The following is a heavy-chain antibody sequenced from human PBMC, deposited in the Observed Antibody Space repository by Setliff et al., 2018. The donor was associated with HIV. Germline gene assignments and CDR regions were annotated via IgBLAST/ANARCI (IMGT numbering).Heavy chain of an antibody. CDR3: ARGRYNSRIDV. CDR2: ISAYNGDT. J-gene: IGHJ6*02. CDR1: GFTFNHYG. Sequence: ASVKVSCKTSGFTFNHYGITWVRQAPGQGLEWMGWISAYNGDTKYSQTFQGRVTMTTDTSTATAFMELRSLRSDDTAVYYCARGRYNSRIDVWGQGTTVTVSS. V-gene: IGHV1-18*01. D-gene: IGHD5-18*01.